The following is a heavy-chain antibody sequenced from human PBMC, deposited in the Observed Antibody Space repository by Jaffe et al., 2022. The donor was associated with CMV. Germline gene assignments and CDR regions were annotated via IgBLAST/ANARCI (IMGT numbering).Heavy chain of an antibody. CDR3: AKDIDTVTTGLNAFDI. V-gene: IGHV3-9*01. D-gene: IGHD4-17*01. Sequence: EVQLVESGGGLVQPGRSLRLSCAASGFTFDDYAMHWVRQAPGKGLEWVSGISWNSGSIGYADSVKGRFTISRDNAKNSLYLQMNSLRAEDTALYYCAKDIDTVTTGLNAFDIWGQGTMVTVSS. CDR2: ISWNSGSI. J-gene: IGHJ3*02. CDR1: GFTFDDYA.